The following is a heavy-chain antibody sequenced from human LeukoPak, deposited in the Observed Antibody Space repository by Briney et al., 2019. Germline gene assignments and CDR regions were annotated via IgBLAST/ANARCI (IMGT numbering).Heavy chain of an antibody. D-gene: IGHD3-10*01. CDR3: ARGGAYYYGSGSYYNVATD. V-gene: IGHV1-8*01. J-gene: IGHJ4*02. CDR1: GYTFTSYD. Sequence: GASVKVSCKASGYTFTSYDINWVRQATGQGLEWMGWMNPNSGNTGYAQKFQGRVTMTRNTSISTAYVELSSLRSEDTAVYYCARGGAYYYGSGSYYNVATDWGQGTLVTVSS. CDR2: MNPNSGNT.